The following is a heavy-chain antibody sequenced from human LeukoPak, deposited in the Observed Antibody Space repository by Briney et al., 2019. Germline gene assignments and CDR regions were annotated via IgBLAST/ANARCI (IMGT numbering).Heavy chain of an antibody. V-gene: IGHV4-4*07. CDR2: LYTTGST. CDR3: ARGTYYYDSSGNEAFDF. Sequence: SSETLSLTCTVSGGSISSYYWSWIRQPAGKGLEWVGRLYTTGSTNYNPSLKSRVTMSVDTSKNQFSLMLSSVTAADTAVYYCARGTYYYDSSGNEAFDFWGQGTMVTVSS. D-gene: IGHD3-22*01. CDR1: GGSISSYY. J-gene: IGHJ3*01.